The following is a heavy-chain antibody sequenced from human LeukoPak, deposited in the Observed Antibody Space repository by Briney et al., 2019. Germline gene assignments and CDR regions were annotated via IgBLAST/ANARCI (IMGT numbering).Heavy chain of an antibody. CDR1: GGSFSGYY. V-gene: IGHV4-34*01. CDR3: ARVTGYMTEDFFDY. D-gene: IGHD6-13*01. J-gene: IGHJ4*02. CDR2: IYHSGST. Sequence: PSETLSLTCDVYGGSFSGYYWSWIRQPPGKGLEWIGSIYHSGSTYYNPSLKSRVTISVDTSKNQFSLRLSSVTAADTAVYYCARVTGYMTEDFFDYWGQGTLVTVSS.